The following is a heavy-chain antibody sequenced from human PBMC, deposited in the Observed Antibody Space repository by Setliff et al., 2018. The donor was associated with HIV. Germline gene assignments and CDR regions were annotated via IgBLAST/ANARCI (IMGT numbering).Heavy chain of an antibody. CDR1: GGSFSDYY. V-gene: IGHV4-34*01. CDR3: ASRVYYYDSSGYLREEGFDP. CDR2: INHSGST. J-gene: IGHJ5*02. D-gene: IGHD3-22*01. Sequence: SETLSLTCAVYGGSFSDYYWNWIRQPPGKGLEWIGEINHSGSTNYNPSLKRRVTISVDTSKNQFSLKLNSVTAADTAVYYYASRVYYYDSSGYLREEGFDPWGQGTLVTVSS.